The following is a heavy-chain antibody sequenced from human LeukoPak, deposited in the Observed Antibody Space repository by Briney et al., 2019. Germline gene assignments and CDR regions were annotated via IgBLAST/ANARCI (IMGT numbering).Heavy chain of an antibody. V-gene: IGHV3-23*01. J-gene: IGHJ4*02. CDR3: AKDRDGSVWWEVFDY. CDR1: GFNFRSYA. CDR2: ISGSGGST. D-gene: IGHD6-19*01. Sequence: GGSLRLSCAASGFNFRSYAMSWVRQAPGKGLEWVSAISGSGGSTYYADSVKGRFTISRDNSKNTLYLQMNSLRAEETAVYYCAKDRDGSVWWEVFDYWGQATLVTLSS.